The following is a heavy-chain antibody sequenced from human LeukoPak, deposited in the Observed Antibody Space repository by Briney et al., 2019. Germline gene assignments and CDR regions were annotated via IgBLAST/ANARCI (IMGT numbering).Heavy chain of an antibody. CDR3: ERDEAAAGIYWYFDL. Sequence: ASVKVSCKASGYTFTSYGISWVRQAPGQGLEWMGWISTYNGNTKYAQKLQGRVTMTTDTSTSTAYMELRSLRSDDTAVYYCERDEAAAGIYWYFDLWGRGTLVTVSS. D-gene: IGHD6-13*01. V-gene: IGHV1-18*01. J-gene: IGHJ2*01. CDR2: ISTYNGNT. CDR1: GYTFTSYG.